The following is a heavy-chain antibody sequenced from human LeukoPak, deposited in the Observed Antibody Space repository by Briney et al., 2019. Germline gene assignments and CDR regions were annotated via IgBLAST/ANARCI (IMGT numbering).Heavy chain of an antibody. CDR1: GGSICSSHW. Sequence: PSETLSLTCAVSGGSICSSHWWGWVRQPPGKGLEWIGEIYHSGSTNYNPSLKSRVTISVDKSKNQFSLKLSSVTAADTAVYHCARDGGLGHCSSTSCPGDGMDVWGQGTTVTVSS. J-gene: IGHJ6*02. CDR3: ARDGGLGHCSSTSCPGDGMDV. D-gene: IGHD2-2*03. V-gene: IGHV4-4*02. CDR2: IYHSGST.